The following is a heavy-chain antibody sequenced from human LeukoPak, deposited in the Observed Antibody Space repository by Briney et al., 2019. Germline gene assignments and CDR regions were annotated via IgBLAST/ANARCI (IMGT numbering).Heavy chain of an antibody. D-gene: IGHD2-15*01. J-gene: IGHJ6*03. CDR2: ISSSSSTI. Sequence: GGSLRLSCAASGFTFSSYSMNWVRQAPGKGLEWVSYISSSSSTIYYSDSVKGRFTISRDNAKNSLYLQMNSLRAEDTAVYYCARLRGYCSGGSCSYYYYYMDVWGKGTTVTVSS. CDR3: ARLRGYCSGGSCSYYYYYMDV. V-gene: IGHV3-48*04. CDR1: GFTFSSYS.